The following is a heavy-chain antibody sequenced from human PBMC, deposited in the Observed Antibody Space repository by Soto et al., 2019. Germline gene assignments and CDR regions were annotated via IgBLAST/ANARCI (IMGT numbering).Heavy chain of an antibody. CDR3: AKGPVVATTAFFDY. D-gene: IGHD5-12*01. V-gene: IGHV3-23*01. Sequence: GGSLRLSCAASGFTFSSYAISWVRQAPGKGLEWVSAISGSGGSTYYADSVKGRFTISRDNSKNTLYLQMNSLRAEDTAVYYCAKGPVVATTAFFDYWGQGTLVTVSS. J-gene: IGHJ4*02. CDR2: ISGSGGST. CDR1: GFTFSSYA.